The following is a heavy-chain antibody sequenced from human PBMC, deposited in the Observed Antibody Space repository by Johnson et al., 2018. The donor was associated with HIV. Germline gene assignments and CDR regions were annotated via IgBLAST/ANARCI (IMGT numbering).Heavy chain of an antibody. D-gene: IGHD5-24*01. CDR3: TTSGRRDGYNYAGDAFDI. J-gene: IGHJ3*02. CDR2: IKSKTDGGTT. Sequence: EVQLVESGGGLLQPGGSLTLSCAASAFTFSNAWMTWVRQAPGKGLEWVGRIKSKTDGGTTDYAAPVKGRFTISRDDSNNTLYPQMNSLKTEDTAVYYCTTSGRRDGYNYAGDAFDIWGQGTMVTVSS. V-gene: IGHV3-15*01. CDR1: AFTFSNAW.